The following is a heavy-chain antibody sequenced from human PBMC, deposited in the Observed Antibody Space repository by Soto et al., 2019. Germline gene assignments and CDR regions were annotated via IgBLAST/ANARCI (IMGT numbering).Heavy chain of an antibody. V-gene: IGHV4-4*02. CDR3: ARLGGYVSVGYYYLWDS. CDR1: GGTVASSHW. J-gene: IGHJ4*02. D-gene: IGHD3-22*01. Sequence: SETLSLTCGVSGGTVASSHWWSWIRQPPGKGLEWIGVINHSGSTYHNLSLKGRVTMSVDASRNQFSLKLTSMTAADTAVYYCARLGGYVSVGYYYLWDSWGQGTLVTVSS. CDR2: INHSGST.